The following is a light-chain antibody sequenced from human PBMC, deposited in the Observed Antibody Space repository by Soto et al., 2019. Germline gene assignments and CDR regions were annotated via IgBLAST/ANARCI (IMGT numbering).Light chain of an antibody. CDR2: AAS. CDR1: QGISSF. J-gene: IGKJ4*01. Sequence: IQLTQTPSSLSASVGDRVTITCRASQGISSFLAWYQQKPGKAPKLLIYAASSLQSGVPSRFSGSGFGTDFTRTNTSLQPEDFATYYCRQVESYPSTFGGGTKVEMK. V-gene: IGKV1-9*01. CDR3: RQVESYPST.